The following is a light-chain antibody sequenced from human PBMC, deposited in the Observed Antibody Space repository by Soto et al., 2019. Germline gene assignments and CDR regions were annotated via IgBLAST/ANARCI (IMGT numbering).Light chain of an antibody. J-gene: IGLJ3*02. CDR1: TSNIGKNS. Sequence: QSVLTQPPSASGTPGQRVTISCSGTTSNIGKNSVTWYQQLPGTAPKLLFYSNTQRPSGVPDRFSGSKSYTSASLAISGLQSEDEADYYCAVWDDSLNGWVFGGGTKVTVL. V-gene: IGLV1-44*01. CDR3: AVWDDSLNGWV. CDR2: SNT.